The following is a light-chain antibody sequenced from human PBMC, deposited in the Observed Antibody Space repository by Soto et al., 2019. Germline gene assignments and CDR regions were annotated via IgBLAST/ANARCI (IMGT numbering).Light chain of an antibody. V-gene: IGLV7-46*01. Sequence: QAVVTQXXSLTVSPGGXXXLXCGSSTGAVTSGHYPYWFQQKPGQAPRTLIYDTSNKXSWTPARFSGSLLGGXXXLXLSGXXPEXEXEXXCLLSYSGAVVFGGGXXXTVL. CDR1: TGAVTSGHY. CDR2: DTS. J-gene: IGLJ2*01. CDR3: LLSYSGAVV.